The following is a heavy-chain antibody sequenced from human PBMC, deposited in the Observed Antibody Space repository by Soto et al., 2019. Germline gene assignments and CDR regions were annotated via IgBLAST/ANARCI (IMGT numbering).Heavy chain of an antibody. D-gene: IGHD5-18*01. J-gene: IGHJ6*02. V-gene: IGHV3-30*18. Sequence: GGSLRLSCAASGFTFSSYGMHWVRQAPGKGLEWVAVISYDGSNKYYADSVKGRFTISRDNSKNTLYLQMNSLRAEDTAVYYCAKDISQLWLSYYYYYGMDVWGQGTTVTVSS. CDR1: GFTFSSYG. CDR2: ISYDGSNK. CDR3: AKDISQLWLSYYYYYGMDV.